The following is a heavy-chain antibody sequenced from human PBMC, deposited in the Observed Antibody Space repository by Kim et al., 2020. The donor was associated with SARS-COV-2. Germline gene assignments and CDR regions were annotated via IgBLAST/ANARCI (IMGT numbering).Heavy chain of an antibody. V-gene: IGHV3-30*02. CDR3: AKLPQNTMVRGDDSDY. D-gene: IGHD3-10*01. J-gene: IGHJ4*02. Sequence: VKGRITISRDKSQNTLYLQMNSLGAEDTAVYYCAKLPQNTMVRGDDSDYWGQGTLVTVSS.